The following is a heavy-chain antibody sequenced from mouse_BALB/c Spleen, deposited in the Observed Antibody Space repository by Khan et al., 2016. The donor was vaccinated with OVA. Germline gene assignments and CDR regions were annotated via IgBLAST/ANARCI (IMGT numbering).Heavy chain of an antibody. Sequence: VQLQQSGPELVKPGASVKVSCKASGYSFTDYNMFWVKQSHGKSLEWIGYIDPYNGGTSYNQKFKGKATLYVYKSSSTALMHLSSMTYEDYAVFDCSRSDYYGSSYSFDYWGQGTTLTVSS. CDR1: GYSFTDYN. CDR2: IDPYNGGT. CDR3: SRSDYYGSSYSFDY. D-gene: IGHD1-1*01. V-gene: IGHV1S135*01. J-gene: IGHJ2*01.